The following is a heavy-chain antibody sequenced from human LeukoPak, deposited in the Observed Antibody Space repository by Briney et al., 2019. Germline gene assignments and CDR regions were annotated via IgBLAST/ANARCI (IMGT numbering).Heavy chain of an antibody. CDR2: ISYDGSNK. Sequence: PGGSLRLSCAASGFTFSSYGMHWVRQAPGKGLEWVAVISYDGSNKYYADSVKGRFTISRDNSKNTLYLQMNSLRAEDTAVYYCAKDLDYGDYGPFDYWGQGTLVTVSS. CDR3: AKDLDYGDYGPFDY. J-gene: IGHJ4*02. V-gene: IGHV3-30*18. D-gene: IGHD4-17*01. CDR1: GFTFSSYG.